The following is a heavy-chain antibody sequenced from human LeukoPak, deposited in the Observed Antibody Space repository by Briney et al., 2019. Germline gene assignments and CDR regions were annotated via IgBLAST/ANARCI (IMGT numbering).Heavy chain of an antibody. Sequence: SETLSLTRAVYGGSFSGYYWSWIRQPPGKGLEWIGEINHSGSTNYNPSLKSRVTISVDTSKNQFSLKLSSVTAADTAVYYCALSIAARATPYWGQGTLVTVSS. CDR2: INHSGST. CDR1: GGSFSGYY. V-gene: IGHV4-34*01. CDR3: ALSIAARATPY. D-gene: IGHD2-15*01. J-gene: IGHJ4*02.